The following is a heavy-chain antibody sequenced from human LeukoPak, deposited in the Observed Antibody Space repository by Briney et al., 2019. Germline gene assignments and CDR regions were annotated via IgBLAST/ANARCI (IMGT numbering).Heavy chain of an antibody. CDR1: GFTVSSNY. V-gene: IGHV3-53*01. CDR2: MYTGGST. J-gene: IGHJ2*01. CDR3: AGVGGGHWYFDL. Sequence: GGSLRLSCAASGFTVSSNYMSWVRQAPGMGLEWVSVMYTGGSTYYADSVKGRFTISGDNSKNTLYLQMNSLRTEDTAVYYCAGVGGGHWYFDLWGRGTLVTVSS. D-gene: IGHD3-16*01.